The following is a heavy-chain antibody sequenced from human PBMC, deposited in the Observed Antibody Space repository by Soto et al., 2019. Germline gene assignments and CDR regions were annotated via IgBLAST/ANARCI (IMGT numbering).Heavy chain of an antibody. J-gene: IGHJ4*02. D-gene: IGHD3-22*01. CDR1: GGSFSTYY. Sequence: SETLSLTCTISGGSFSTYYWCWIRQPQGKGLGWIGCVYYSGSTYYNPSLKSRVTISVDTSKNQFSLKLSSVTAADTAVYYCARAVYYDSSGYYYDVGYYFDYWGQGTLVTVSS. CDR2: VYYSGST. CDR3: ARAVYYDSSGYYYDVGYYFDY. V-gene: IGHV4-59*04.